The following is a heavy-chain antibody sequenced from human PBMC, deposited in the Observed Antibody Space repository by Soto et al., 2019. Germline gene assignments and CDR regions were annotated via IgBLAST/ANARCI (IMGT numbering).Heavy chain of an antibody. CDR3: ARDLAYCASGSCYAKWGS. CDR1: GASISNDDYF. J-gene: IGHJ5*02. D-gene: IGHD2-21*01. V-gene: IGHV4-30-4*01. CDR2: IYYSGT. Sequence: QVQLQESGPGLVQPSQTLSLTCTVSGASISNDDYFWSWIRQPPGKGLEWIGFIYYSGTYYNPSLKSRATISAAPSKNHFSLTLTSATAADTAVYYCARDLAYCASGSCYAKWGSWGQGTLVTVSS.